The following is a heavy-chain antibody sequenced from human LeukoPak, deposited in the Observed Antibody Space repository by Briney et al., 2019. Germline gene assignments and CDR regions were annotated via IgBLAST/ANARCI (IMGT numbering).Heavy chain of an antibody. Sequence: PSQTLSLTCTVSGGSISSGSYYWSWIRQPAGKGLEWIGRIYTSGRTYYNPSLKSRVTISVDTAKNQFSLKVSSVTAADTAVYYCVRLEGYYYYYMDVWGEGTTVTVSS. CDR2: IYTSGRT. CDR3: VRLEGYYYYYMDV. J-gene: IGHJ6*03. CDR1: GGSISSGSYY. V-gene: IGHV4-61*02.